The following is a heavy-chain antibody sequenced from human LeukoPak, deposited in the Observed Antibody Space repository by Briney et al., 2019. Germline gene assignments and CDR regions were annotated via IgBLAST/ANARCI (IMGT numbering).Heavy chain of an antibody. V-gene: IGHV3-53*05. D-gene: IGHD3-10*01. CDR3: ASYDSGSYSPFDY. CDR1: GFTVSSNY. J-gene: IGHJ4*02. CDR2: IYSGGST. Sequence: GGSLRLSCAASGFTVSSNYMSWVRQAPGKGLEWVSVIYSGGSTYYADSVKGRFTISRDNSKNTLYLQMNSLRAEDTAVYYCASYDSGSYSPFDYWGQGTLVTVSS.